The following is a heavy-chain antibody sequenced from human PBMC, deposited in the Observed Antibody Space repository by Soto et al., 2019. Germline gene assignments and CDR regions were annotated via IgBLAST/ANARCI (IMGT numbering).Heavy chain of an antibody. V-gene: IGHV3-23*01. CDR3: AKVWFGELLAPPFDY. CDR2: ISGSGGST. CDR1: GFTFSSYA. D-gene: IGHD3-10*01. J-gene: IGHJ4*02. Sequence: EVQLLESGGGLVQPGGSLRLSCAASGFTFSSYAMSWVRQAPGKGLEWVSAISGSGGSTYYADSVKGRFTISRDNSKNTLYLQINGLRAEDTAVYYCAKVWFGELLAPPFDYWGQGTLVTVSS.